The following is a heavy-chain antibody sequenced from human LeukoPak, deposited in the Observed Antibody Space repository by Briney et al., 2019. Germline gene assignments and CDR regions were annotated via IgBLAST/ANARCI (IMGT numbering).Heavy chain of an antibody. CDR1: GLTFSNAW. D-gene: IGHD6-6*01. J-gene: IGHJ5*02. Sequence: GGSLRLSCAASGLTFSNAWMSWVRQAPGRGVEWVGRIKSKTDGGTTSYAAPVKGRFTISRDDSKNTLYLQMNSLTTEDAAVYYCTTGRTSSSKDWFDPWGQGTLVTVSS. CDR2: IKSKTDGGTT. CDR3: TTGRTSSSKDWFDP. V-gene: IGHV3-15*01.